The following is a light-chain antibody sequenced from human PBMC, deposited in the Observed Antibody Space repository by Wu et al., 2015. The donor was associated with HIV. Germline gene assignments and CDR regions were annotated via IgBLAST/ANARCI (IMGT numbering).Light chain of an antibody. CDR1: QGISSY. Sequence: ITCRASQGISSYLAWYQQKPGKAPKVLIYKASNLESEAPSRFSGSGSGTEFTLTISGLQPDDFASYYCQQYNSESTFGQGTQVEIK. V-gene: IGKV1-8*01. CDR3: QQYNSEST. J-gene: IGKJ1*01. CDR2: KAS.